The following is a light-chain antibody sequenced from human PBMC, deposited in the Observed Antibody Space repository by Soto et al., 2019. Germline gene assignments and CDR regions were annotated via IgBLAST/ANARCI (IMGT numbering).Light chain of an antibody. CDR1: QRVLYSSNNKNY. V-gene: IGKV4-1*01. J-gene: IGKJ4*01. CDR2: WAS. Sequence: DIVMTQSPDSLAVSLGERATINCKSSQRVLYSSNNKNYLAWYQQKPGQPPKLLIYWASTRESGVPDRFSGSGSGTGFTLTISSLQAEDVAVYYCQQYFSTPLTFGGGTKVEIK. CDR3: QQYFSTPLT.